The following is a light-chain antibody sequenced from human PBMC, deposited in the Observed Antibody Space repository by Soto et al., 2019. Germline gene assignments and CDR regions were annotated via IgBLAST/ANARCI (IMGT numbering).Light chain of an antibody. J-gene: IGLJ1*01. CDR2: DVS. CDR1: SSDIGGYNY. CDR3: SSYTSTSTLYV. Sequence: QSVLTQTASVSGSPGQSITISCTGTSSDIGGYNYVSWYQQLPGRVPKLIIYDVSNRPSGVSDRFSGSKSGNAASLTISGLQAEDEADYYCSSYTSTSTLYVFGTGTKVTVL. V-gene: IGLV2-14*03.